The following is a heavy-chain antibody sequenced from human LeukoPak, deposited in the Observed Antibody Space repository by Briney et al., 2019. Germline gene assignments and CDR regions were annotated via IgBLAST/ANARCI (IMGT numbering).Heavy chain of an antibody. D-gene: IGHD2-2*01. V-gene: IGHV3-23*01. J-gene: IGHJ5*02. CDR2: ISGSGGST. Sequence: PAGSLRLSCAASGFTISSYAMSWVRQAPGKGLEWVSAISGSGGSTYYADSVNARFTISRDNSKNSMYLQMNRLRAEDTAVYYCAKAPHCSSTSCYPWFDPWGQGTLVTVSS. CDR1: GFTISSYA. CDR3: AKAPHCSSTSCYPWFDP.